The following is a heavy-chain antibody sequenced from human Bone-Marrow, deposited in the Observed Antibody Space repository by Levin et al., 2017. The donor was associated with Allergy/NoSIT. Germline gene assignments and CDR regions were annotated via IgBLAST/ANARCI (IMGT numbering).Heavy chain of an antibody. J-gene: IGHJ4*02. CDR3: AGKYSASSILNF. CDR1: GVSITSGGYY. V-gene: IGHV4-31*01. CDR2: IYYSGST. D-gene: IGHD5-18*01. Sequence: SETLSLTCTVSGVSITSGGYYWNWIRQLPGKGLEWIGIIYYSGSTSYNPSLKSPATISLDASKNQLSLQLSSVTAADTAIYYCAGKYSASSILNFWGQGTQVTVSS.